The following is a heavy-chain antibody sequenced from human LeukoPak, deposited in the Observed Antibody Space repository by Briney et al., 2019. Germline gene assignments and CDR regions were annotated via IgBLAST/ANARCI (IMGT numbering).Heavy chain of an antibody. CDR1: GGSISSSSYY. J-gene: IGHJ6*03. Sequence: SGTLSLTCTVSGGSISSSSYYWGWIRQPPGKGLEWIGSIYYSGSTYYNPSLKSRVTISVDTSKNQFSLKLSTVTAADTAVYYRARGRGSSSWYTGYNYYYYYMDVWGKGTTVTVSS. CDR3: ARGRGSSSWYTGYNYYYYYMDV. V-gene: IGHV4-39*07. D-gene: IGHD6-13*01. CDR2: IYYSGST.